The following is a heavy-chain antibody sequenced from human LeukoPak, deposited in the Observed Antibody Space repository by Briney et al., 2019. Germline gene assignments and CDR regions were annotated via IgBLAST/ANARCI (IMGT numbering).Heavy chain of an antibody. CDR1: GGSISSYY. Sequence: SETLSLTCTVSGGSISSYYWSWIRQPAGKGLEWIGRIYTSGSTNYNPSLKSRVTMSVDTSKNQFSLKLSSVTAADTAVYYCARENYGDYSYYYYYMDVWGKGTTVTISS. V-gene: IGHV4-4*07. J-gene: IGHJ6*03. D-gene: IGHD4-17*01. CDR2: IYTSGST. CDR3: ARENYGDYSYYYYYMDV.